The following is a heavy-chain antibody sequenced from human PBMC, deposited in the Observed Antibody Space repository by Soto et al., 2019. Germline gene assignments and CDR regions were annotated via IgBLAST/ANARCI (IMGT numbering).Heavy chain of an antibody. CDR1: GFTFSSYA. D-gene: IGHD6-6*01. J-gene: IGHJ6*02. CDR2: ISPNGGST. V-gene: IGHV3-64D*06. Sequence: VGSLRLSCSASGFTFSSYAIHWVRQAPGKGLEYVSTISPNGGSTYYADSVKGRFAISRDNSKNTLYLQMSSLRAEDTAVYYCAKGSAARPYYYYGMDVWGQGTTVTGSS. CDR3: AKGSAARPYYYYGMDV.